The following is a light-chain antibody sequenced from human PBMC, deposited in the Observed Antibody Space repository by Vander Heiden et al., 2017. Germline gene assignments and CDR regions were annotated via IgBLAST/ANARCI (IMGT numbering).Light chain of an antibody. CDR2: GAS. CDR1: QGAANY. CDR3: QQYNSYPFT. J-gene: IGKJ3*01. V-gene: IGKV1-16*02. Sequence: DIQMTQSPSSLSASVGDRVTITCRASQGAANYLAWFQQKPGQAPKSLIYGASSLQSGVPSKFSGSGYGTEFTLTISSLQPEDFATYFCQQYNSYPFTFGPGTKVDLK.